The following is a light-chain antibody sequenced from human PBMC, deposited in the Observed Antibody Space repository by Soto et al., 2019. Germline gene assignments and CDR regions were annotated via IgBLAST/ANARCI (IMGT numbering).Light chain of an antibody. J-gene: IGKJ5*01. Sequence: EIVLTQSPVTLSLSPGERATLSCRASQSVSTYLAWYQQKAGQAPRLLIYDASNRATGIPARFSGSGSGTDFTLTISSLEPEDLAVYYCQQRTKTFGQGTRLEIK. CDR3: QQRTKT. CDR1: QSVSTY. CDR2: DAS. V-gene: IGKV3-11*01.